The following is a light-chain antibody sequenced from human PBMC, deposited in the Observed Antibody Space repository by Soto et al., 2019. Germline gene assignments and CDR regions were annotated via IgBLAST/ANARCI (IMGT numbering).Light chain of an antibody. CDR3: QKYVSVPRT. V-gene: IGKV1-27*01. CDR1: QFIGNY. J-gene: IGKJ1*01. Sequence: DIQVTQSPSSLSASVGDRVVITCRASQFIGNYLAWYQQKPGKAPKLMIYSASTLHSGVPSRFSGGGSGTEFTLIISSLQPEDVATYYCQKYVSVPRTFGQGTKVEI. CDR2: SAS.